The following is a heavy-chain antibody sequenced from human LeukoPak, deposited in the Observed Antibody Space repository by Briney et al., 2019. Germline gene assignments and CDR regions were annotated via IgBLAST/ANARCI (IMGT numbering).Heavy chain of an antibody. Sequence: GGSLRLSCAASGFTFNTYCMHWVRQAPGKGLEWVAVISYDGRNKDYADSVKGRFTISRDNPENTLYLQMDSLRAEDTAVYYCAKDLGGSSGVFDYWGQGTLVTVSS. V-gene: IGHV3-30*18. CDR1: GFTFNTYC. J-gene: IGHJ4*02. CDR2: ISYDGRNK. D-gene: IGHD3-22*01. CDR3: AKDLGGSSGVFDY.